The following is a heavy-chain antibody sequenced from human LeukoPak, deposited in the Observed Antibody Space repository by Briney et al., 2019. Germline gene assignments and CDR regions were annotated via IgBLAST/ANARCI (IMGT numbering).Heavy chain of an antibody. CDR3: ARVTYSSSSGKLDY. D-gene: IGHD6-6*01. J-gene: IGHJ4*02. CDR1: GYTFTDYY. Sequence: GASVKVSCKASGYTFTDYYMHWVRQAPGQGLEWMGRINPNSGGTNYAQKFQGRVTMTRDTSISTANMELSRLRSDDTAVYYCARVTYSSSSGKLDYWGQGTLVTVSS. V-gene: IGHV1-2*06. CDR2: INPNSGGT.